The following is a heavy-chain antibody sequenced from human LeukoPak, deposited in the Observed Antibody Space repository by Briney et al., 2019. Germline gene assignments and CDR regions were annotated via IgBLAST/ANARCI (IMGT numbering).Heavy chain of an antibody. CDR1: GGSMSSYY. D-gene: IGHD5-24*01. CDR3: ARMAAIGAMDV. V-gene: IGHV4-59*08. Sequence: SETLSLTCTVSGGSMSSYYWSWIRQPPGKGLEWIGYIYYSGNTNYNPSLKSRVTISIDTSKNQFSLKLTSVAAADTAVYYCARMAAIGAMDVGGQGTTVTVS. CDR2: IYYSGNT. J-gene: IGHJ6*02.